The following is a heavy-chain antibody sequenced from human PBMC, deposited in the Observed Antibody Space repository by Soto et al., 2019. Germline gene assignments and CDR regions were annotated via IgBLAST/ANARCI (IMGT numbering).Heavy chain of an antibody. CDR3: ARDSGIAEGDDAFDI. V-gene: IGHV1-18*01. CDR1: GYTFTSYG. Sequence: GAPVKVSFKASGYTFTSYGISWLRQAPGQGLEWMGWISAYNGNTNYAQKLQGRVTMTTDTSTSTAYMELRSLRSDDTAVYYCARDSGIAEGDDAFDIWGQGTMVTVSS. CDR2: ISAYNGNT. J-gene: IGHJ3*02. D-gene: IGHD6-13*01.